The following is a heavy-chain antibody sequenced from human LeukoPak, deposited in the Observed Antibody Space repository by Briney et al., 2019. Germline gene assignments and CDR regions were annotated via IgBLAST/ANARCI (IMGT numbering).Heavy chain of an antibody. J-gene: IGHJ4*02. CDR3: AKGVAGYCGGGSCYPFDY. CDR1: GFTFSSYA. D-gene: IGHD2-15*01. Sequence: PGGSLRLSCEASGFTFSSYAMSWVRQAPGKGLQWVSIIGGSGGDTYYADSVKGRFTISRDNSKNTLYLQMESLRAEDTAVYFCAKGVAGYCGGGSCYPFDYWGQGTLVTVSS. CDR2: IGGSGGDT. V-gene: IGHV3-23*01.